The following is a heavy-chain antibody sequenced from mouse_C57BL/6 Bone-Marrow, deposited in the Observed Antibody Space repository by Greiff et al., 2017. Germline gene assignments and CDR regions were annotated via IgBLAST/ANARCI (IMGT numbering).Heavy chain of an antibody. J-gene: IGHJ4*01. CDR3: ARDTLYAMDY. Sequence: QVQLQQSGAELVRPGTSVKMSCKASGYTFTNYWIGWAKQRPGHGLEWIGDIYPGGGYTKYNEKFKGKDTLTADKSSSTAYMQFSSLASEDSAIYYGARDTLYAMDYWGQGTSVTVSS. CDR1: GYTFTNYW. D-gene: IGHD5-1-1*01. V-gene: IGHV1-63*01. CDR2: IYPGGGYT.